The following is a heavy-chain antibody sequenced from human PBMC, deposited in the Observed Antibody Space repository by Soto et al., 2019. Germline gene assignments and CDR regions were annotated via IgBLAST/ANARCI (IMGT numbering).Heavy chain of an antibody. Sequence: EVQLVESGGGLVKPGGSLRLSCAASGFTFSSYSMNWVRQAPGKGLEWVSSISSSSSYIYYADSVKGRFTISRDNAKNSLYLQMNSLRAEDTAVYYCARAYDSSGYYSGAVDYWGQGTLVTVSS. CDR1: GFTFSSYS. J-gene: IGHJ4*02. V-gene: IGHV3-21*01. D-gene: IGHD3-22*01. CDR3: ARAYDSSGYYSGAVDY. CDR2: ISSSSSYI.